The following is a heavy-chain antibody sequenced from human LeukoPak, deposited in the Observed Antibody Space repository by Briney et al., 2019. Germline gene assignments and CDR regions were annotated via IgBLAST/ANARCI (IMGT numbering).Heavy chain of an antibody. CDR2: INPNSGGT. CDR1: GGTFSSCA. V-gene: IGHV1-2*02. J-gene: IGHJ4*02. Sequence: GASVKVSCKASGGTFSSCAISWVRQAPGQGLEWMGWINPNSGGTNYAQKFQGRVTMTRDTSISTAYMELSRLRSDDTAVYYCARHSPVGIFYFDYWGQGTLVTVSS. CDR3: ARHSPVGIFYFDY. D-gene: IGHD1-26*01.